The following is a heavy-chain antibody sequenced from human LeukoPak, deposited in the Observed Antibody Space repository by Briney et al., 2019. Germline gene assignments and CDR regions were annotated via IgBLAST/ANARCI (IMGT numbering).Heavy chain of an antibody. CDR2: IYPGDSDT. J-gene: IGHJ4*02. CDR3: ARGRLDFDY. CDR1: GYNFTNYW. Sequence: GESLKISCKGSGYNFTNYWIACLRLLPGKGLEWMGVIYPGDSDTRYSPSFQGQVTISADKSISTAYLQWSSLKASDTARYYCARGRLDFDYWGQGTLVTVSS. D-gene: IGHD3-22*01. V-gene: IGHV5-51*01.